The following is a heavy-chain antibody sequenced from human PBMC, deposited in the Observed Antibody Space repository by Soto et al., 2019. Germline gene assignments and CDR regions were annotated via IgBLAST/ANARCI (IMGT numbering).Heavy chain of an antibody. J-gene: IGHJ4*02. D-gene: IGHD6-19*01. CDR3: ASVYYSSGSYYFDY. Sequence: PSETLSLTCTVSGGSISSYYWSWIRQPPGKGLEWIGYIYYSGSTNYNPSLKSRVTISVDTSKNQFSLKLSSVTAADTAVYYCASVYYSSGSYYFDYWGQGTLVTVSS. V-gene: IGHV4-59*01. CDR1: GGSISSYY. CDR2: IYYSGST.